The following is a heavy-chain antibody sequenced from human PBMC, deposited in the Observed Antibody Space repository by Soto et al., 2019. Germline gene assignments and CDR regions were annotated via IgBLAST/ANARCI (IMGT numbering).Heavy chain of an antibody. D-gene: IGHD5-12*01. J-gene: IGHJ6*02. V-gene: IGHV1-69*12. CDR3: ARSRGYSGYDRYYYYGMDV. Sequence: QVQLVQSGAEVKKPGSSVKVSCKASGGTFSSYAISWVRQAPGQGLEWMGGIIPIFGTANYPQKFQVRVTITADESTSTAYMELSSLRSEDTAVYYCARSRGYSGYDRYYYYGMDVWGQGTTVTVSS. CDR2: IIPIFGTA. CDR1: GGTFSSYA.